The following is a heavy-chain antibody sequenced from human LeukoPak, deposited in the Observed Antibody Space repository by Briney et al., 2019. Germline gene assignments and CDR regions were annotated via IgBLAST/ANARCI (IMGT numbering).Heavy chain of an antibody. CDR2: INHSGST. CDR1: GVSFSGYY. CDR3: ARDKGDLLSLDY. J-gene: IGHJ4*02. D-gene: IGHD2-15*01. V-gene: IGHV4-34*01. Sequence: SETLSLTCAVYGVSFSGYYWSWIRQPPGKGLEWIGEINHSGSTYYNPSLKSRVTISVDSSKNQFSLKLTSVTAADTAVYYCARDKGDLLSLDYWGQGTLVTVSS.